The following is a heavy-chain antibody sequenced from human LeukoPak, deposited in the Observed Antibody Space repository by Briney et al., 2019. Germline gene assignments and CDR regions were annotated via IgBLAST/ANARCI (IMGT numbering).Heavy chain of an antibody. V-gene: IGHV3-30*01. CDR2: ISYDGSNK. Sequence: GGSLRLSCAASRFTFRSYAMHWVRQAPDKGLEWVAVISYDGSNKYYADSGKGRFTISRDNSKNTLYLQMNSLRPDDTAIYYCAREWGTVATPAFFDYWGQGTLVTVSS. D-gene: IGHD4-23*01. CDR3: AREWGTVATPAFFDY. CDR1: RFTFRSYA. J-gene: IGHJ4*02.